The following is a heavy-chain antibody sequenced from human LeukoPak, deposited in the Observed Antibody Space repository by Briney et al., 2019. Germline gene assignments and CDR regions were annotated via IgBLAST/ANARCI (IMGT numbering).Heavy chain of an antibody. CDR1: GGSISSSSYY. D-gene: IGHD1-26*01. V-gene: IGHV4-39*07. J-gene: IGHJ4*02. Sequence: SETLSLTCTVSGGSISSSSYYWGWIRQPPGKGLEWIGSIYYSGSTYYNPSLKSRVTISVDTSKNQFSLKRSSVTAADTAVYYCARNSGSFDYWGQGTLVTVSS. CDR3: ARNSGSFDY. CDR2: IYYSGST.